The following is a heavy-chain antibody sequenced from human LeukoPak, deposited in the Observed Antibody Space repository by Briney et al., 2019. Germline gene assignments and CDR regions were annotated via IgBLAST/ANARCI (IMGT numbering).Heavy chain of an antibody. CDR1: GGSTSSSSYY. V-gene: IGHV4-39*02. CDR2: IYYSGST. Sequence: SETLSLTCTVSGGSTSSSSYYWGWIRQPPGKGLEWIGSIYYSGSTYYNPSLKSRVTISVDTSKNQFSLKLSSVTAADTAVYYCARDLGIVVVVAGNWFDPWGQGTLVTVSS. J-gene: IGHJ5*02. D-gene: IGHD2-15*01. CDR3: ARDLGIVVVVAGNWFDP.